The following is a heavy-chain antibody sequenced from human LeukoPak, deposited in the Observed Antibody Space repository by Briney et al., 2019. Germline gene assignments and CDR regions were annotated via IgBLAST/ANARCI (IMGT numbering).Heavy chain of an antibody. CDR2: IWYDGSNK. D-gene: IGHD2-15*01. CDR1: GFTFSSYA. Sequence: PGGSLRLSCAVSGFTFSSYAMHWVRQAPGKGLEWVAVIWYDGSNKYYADSVKGRFTISRDTSKNTLFLQMDSLRVEDTAVCYCAREADCRGGSCYRGAFDIWGQGTMVTVSS. CDR3: AREADCRGGSCYRGAFDI. J-gene: IGHJ3*02. V-gene: IGHV3-33*01.